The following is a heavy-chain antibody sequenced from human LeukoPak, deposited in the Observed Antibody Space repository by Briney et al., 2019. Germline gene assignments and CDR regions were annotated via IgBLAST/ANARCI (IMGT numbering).Heavy chain of an antibody. J-gene: IGHJ4*02. CDR1: GFTVSSNY. CDR3: ARLGSIAAAGTPDY. CDR2: IYSGGST. Sequence: PGGSLRLSCAASGFTVSSNYMSWVRQAPGKGLEWVSVIYSGGSTYYADSVKGRFTISRHNSKNTLYLQMNSLRGEDTAVYYCARLGSIAAAGTPDYWGQGTLVTVSS. V-gene: IGHV3-53*01. D-gene: IGHD6-13*01.